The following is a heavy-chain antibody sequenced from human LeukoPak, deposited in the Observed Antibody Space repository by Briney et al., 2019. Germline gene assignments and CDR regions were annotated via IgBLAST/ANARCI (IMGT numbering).Heavy chain of an antibody. Sequence: PSETLSLTCAVYGGSFSGYYWSWIRQPPGKGLEWIGEINHSGSTNYNPSLKSRVTISVDTSKNQFSLKLSSVTAADTAVYYCARGVRENYYDSSGYYSHFDYWGQGTLVSVSS. D-gene: IGHD3-22*01. V-gene: IGHV4-34*01. J-gene: IGHJ4*02. CDR3: ARGVRENYYDSSGYYSHFDY. CDR2: INHSGST. CDR1: GGSFSGYY.